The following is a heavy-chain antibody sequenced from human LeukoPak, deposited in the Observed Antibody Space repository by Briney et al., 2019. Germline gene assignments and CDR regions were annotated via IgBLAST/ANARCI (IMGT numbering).Heavy chain of an antibody. CDR1: GYTFTSYA. V-gene: IGHV1-69*05. CDR3: ARSSSSWYIFDY. D-gene: IGHD6-13*01. CDR2: IIPIFGTA. Sequence: SVKVSCKASGYTFTSYAISWVRQAPGQGLEWMGGIIPIFGTANYAQKFQGRVTITTDESTSTAYMELSSLRSEDTAVYYCARSSSSWYIFDYWGQGTLVTVSS. J-gene: IGHJ4*02.